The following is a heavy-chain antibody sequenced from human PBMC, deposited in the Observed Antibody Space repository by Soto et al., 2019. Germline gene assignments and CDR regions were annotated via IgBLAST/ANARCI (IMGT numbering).Heavy chain of an antibody. CDR1: GGSFSGYY. CDR2: INHSGST. J-gene: IGHJ4*02. V-gene: IGHV4-34*01. CDR3: ARGWGRIFDY. Sequence: QVQLQQWGAGLLKPSETLSLTCAVYGGSFSGYYWNWIRQPPGKGREWIAEINHSGSTNYNPSLKSRVTLSVDTSKNQFSLKLSSVNAADTAVYYCARGWGRIFDYWGQGTLVTVSS. D-gene: IGHD7-27*01.